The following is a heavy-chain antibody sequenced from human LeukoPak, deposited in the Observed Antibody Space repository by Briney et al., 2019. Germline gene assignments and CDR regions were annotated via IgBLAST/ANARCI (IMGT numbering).Heavy chain of an antibody. CDR1: GGSFSGYY. D-gene: IGHD3-22*01. Sequence: SETLSLTCAVYGGSFSGYYWSWIRQPPGKGLEWIGEINHSGSTNYNPSLKSRVTISVDTSKNQFSLKLSSVTAADTAVYYCARGLRHYYDSSGYSDYWGQGTLVTVSS. V-gene: IGHV4-34*01. CDR3: ARGLRHYYDSSGYSDY. J-gene: IGHJ4*02. CDR2: INHSGST.